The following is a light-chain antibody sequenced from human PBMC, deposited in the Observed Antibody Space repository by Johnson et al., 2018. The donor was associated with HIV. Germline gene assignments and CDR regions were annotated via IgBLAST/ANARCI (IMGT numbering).Light chain of an antibody. V-gene: IGLV1-51*02. Sequence: QSVLTQPPSVSAAPGQKVTISCSGSSSNIGNNYVSWYQQLTGTAPKLLIYENNKRPSGIPDRFSGSKSGTSATLGITGLQTGDEADYYCGTWDSSLSAGGVFGTGTKVTVL. CDR1: SSNIGNNY. CDR2: ENN. CDR3: GTWDSSLSAGGV. J-gene: IGLJ1*01.